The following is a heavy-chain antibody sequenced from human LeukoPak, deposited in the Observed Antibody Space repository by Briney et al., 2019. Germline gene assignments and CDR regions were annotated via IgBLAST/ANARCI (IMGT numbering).Heavy chain of an antibody. Sequence: ASVKVSCKASGYTFTSYGISWVRQAPGQGLEWMGWISAYNGNTNYAQKHQGRVTMTTDTSTSTAYMELRSLRSDDTAVYYCARTPSYYYDSSGYYVDYWGQGTLVTVSS. V-gene: IGHV1-18*01. D-gene: IGHD3-22*01. CDR3: ARTPSYYYDSSGYYVDY. CDR2: ISAYNGNT. CDR1: GYTFTSYG. J-gene: IGHJ4*02.